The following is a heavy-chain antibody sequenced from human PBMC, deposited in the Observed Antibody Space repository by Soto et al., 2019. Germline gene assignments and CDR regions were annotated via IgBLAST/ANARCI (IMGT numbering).Heavy chain of an antibody. CDR1: GFTFSSYA. J-gene: IGHJ6*03. CDR3: ANGARGRSSWRWDYYYMDV. Sequence: GGSLRLSCAASGFTFSSYAMSWVRQAPGKGLEWVSAISGSGGSTYYADSVKGRFTISRDNSKNTLYLQMNSLRAEDTAVYYCANGARGRSSWRWDYYYMDVWGKGTTVTVSS. CDR2: ISGSGGST. V-gene: IGHV3-23*01. D-gene: IGHD6-13*01.